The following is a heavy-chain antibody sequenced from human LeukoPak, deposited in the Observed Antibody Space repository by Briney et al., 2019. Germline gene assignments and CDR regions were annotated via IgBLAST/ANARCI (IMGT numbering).Heavy chain of an antibody. J-gene: IGHJ4*02. Sequence: PGGSLRLSCVGSGFSFRGYWMSGVRQAPGKELEWVARLHADGSEKYYVGSVKGRFTISGDNAKNSLYLQMNSLRVDDTAVYYCARGGYSFDYRGQGTLVTVSS. CDR1: GFSFRGYW. V-gene: IGHV3-7*01. D-gene: IGHD5-12*01. CDR2: LHADGSEK. CDR3: ARGGYSFDY.